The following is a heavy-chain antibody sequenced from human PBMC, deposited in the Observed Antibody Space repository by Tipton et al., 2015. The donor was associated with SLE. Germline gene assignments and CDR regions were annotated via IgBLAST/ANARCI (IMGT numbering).Heavy chain of an antibody. V-gene: IGHV4-34*01. CDR3: ARKKVLRSLERLPRDAFDI. CDR2: INHSGST. Sequence: LRLSCAVYGGSFSGYYWSWIRQHPGKGLEWIGEINHSGSTNYNPSLKSRVTISVDTSKNQFSLKLSSVTAADTAVYYCARKKVLRSLERLPRDAFDIWGQATMVTVSS. D-gene: IGHD3-3*01. J-gene: IGHJ3*02. CDR1: GGSFSGYY.